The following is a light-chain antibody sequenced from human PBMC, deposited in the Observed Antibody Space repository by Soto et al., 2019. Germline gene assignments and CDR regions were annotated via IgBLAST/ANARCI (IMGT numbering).Light chain of an antibody. Sequence: QSVLTQPPSVSGAPGQRVTISCTGSSSNIGAGYDVHWYQQLPGTAPKLLIYGNSNRPSGVPDRFSGSKSGTSASLAITGFQAEDEADYYCQSYDSSLSAGVFGGGTKLTVL. CDR2: GNS. J-gene: IGLJ3*02. CDR3: QSYDSSLSAGV. V-gene: IGLV1-40*01. CDR1: SSNIGAGYD.